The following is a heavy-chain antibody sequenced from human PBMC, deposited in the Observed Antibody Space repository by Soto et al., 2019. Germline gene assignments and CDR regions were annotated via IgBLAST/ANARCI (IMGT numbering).Heavy chain of an antibody. CDR2: ISGSGGST. Sequence: GGALRISCAASGFTFSSYAMSSVRPAPGKGLEWVSAISGSGGSTYYADSVKGRFTISRDNSKNTLYLQMNSLRAEDTAVYYCAKRLRYFDTPGGMDVWGQGTTVTVSS. D-gene: IGHD3-9*01. V-gene: IGHV3-23*01. CDR1: GFTFSSYA. J-gene: IGHJ6*02. CDR3: AKRLRYFDTPGGMDV.